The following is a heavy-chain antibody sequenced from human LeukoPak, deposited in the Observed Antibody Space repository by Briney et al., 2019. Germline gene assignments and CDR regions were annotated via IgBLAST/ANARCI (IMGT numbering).Heavy chain of an antibody. J-gene: IGHJ4*02. V-gene: IGHV1-69*04. Sequence: GASVKVSCKASGGTFSSYAISWVRQAPGQGLGWMGRIIPILGIANYAQKFQGRVTITADKSTSTAYMELSSLRSEDTAVYYCAREGMATTNFDYWGQGTLVTVSS. D-gene: IGHD5-24*01. CDR3: AREGMATTNFDY. CDR1: GGTFSSYA. CDR2: IIPILGIA.